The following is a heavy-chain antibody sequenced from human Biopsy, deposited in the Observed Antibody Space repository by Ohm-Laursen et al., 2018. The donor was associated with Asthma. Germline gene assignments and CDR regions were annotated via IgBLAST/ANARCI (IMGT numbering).Heavy chain of an antibody. J-gene: IGHJ4*02. V-gene: IGHV3-33*08. CDR1: GFTFSTYG. CDR3: GRERSYMVDY. CDR2: IWFDGSNK. Sequence: SSLRLSCTASGFTFSTYGMHWVRQAPGKGLEWVADIWFDGSNKHYADSVKGRFTISRDNSKNTLYLQMNSLRAEDTALYYCGRERSYMVDYWGQGTLVTVSS. D-gene: IGHD3-10*01.